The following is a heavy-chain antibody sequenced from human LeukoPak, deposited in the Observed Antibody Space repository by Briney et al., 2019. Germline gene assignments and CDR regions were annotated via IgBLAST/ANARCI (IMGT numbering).Heavy chain of an antibody. Sequence: ASVKVSCKTSGYTFTNYAMNWVRQAPGQGLEWMGWINTNTGNPTYAQGFTGRFVFSLDTSVSTAYLQISSLKAEDTAVYYCARDQSSSWSHYYYMDVWGKGTTVTVSS. J-gene: IGHJ6*03. CDR2: INTNTGNP. CDR1: GYTFTNYA. V-gene: IGHV7-4-1*02. CDR3: ARDQSSSWSHYYYMDV. D-gene: IGHD6-13*01.